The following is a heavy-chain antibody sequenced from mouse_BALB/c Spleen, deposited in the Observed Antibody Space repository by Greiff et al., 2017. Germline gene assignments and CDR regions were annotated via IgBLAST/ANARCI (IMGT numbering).Heavy chain of an antibody. D-gene: IGHD1-1*01. CDR1: GFTFSSYA. J-gene: IGHJ4*01. CDR3: ARVYYYGSRGAMDY. Sequence: EVMLVESGGGLVKPGGSLKLSCAASGFTFSSYAMSWVRQSPEKRLEWVAEISSGGSYTYYPDTVTGRFTISRDNAKNTLYLEMSSLRSEDTAMYYCARVYYYGSRGAMDYWGQGTSVTVSS. CDR2: ISSGGSYT. V-gene: IGHV5-9-4*01.